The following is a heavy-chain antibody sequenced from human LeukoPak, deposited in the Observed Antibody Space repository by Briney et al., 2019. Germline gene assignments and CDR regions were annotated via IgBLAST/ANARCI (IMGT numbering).Heavy chain of an antibody. CDR2: INHSGST. D-gene: IGHD4-17*01. CDR1: GFIFSNYA. Sequence: PGGSLRLSCAASGFIFSNYAMSWIRQPPGKGLEWIGEINHSGSTNYNPSLKSRVTISVDTSKNQFSLKLSSVTAADTAVYYCARGTRGTVTYYYYYGMDVWGQGTTVTVSS. CDR3: ARGTRGTVTYYYYYGMDV. V-gene: IGHV4-34*01. J-gene: IGHJ6*02.